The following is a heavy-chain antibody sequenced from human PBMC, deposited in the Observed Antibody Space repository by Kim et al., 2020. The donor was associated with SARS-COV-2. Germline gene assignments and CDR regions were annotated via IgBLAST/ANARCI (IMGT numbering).Heavy chain of an antibody. D-gene: IGHD6-19*01. V-gene: IGHV3-30*01. CDR3: ARDLREIAVAGTDGAH. J-gene: IGHJ4*02. Sequence: SVKGRFTNTRDNSKNTLYLQMNSLRAEDTAVYYCARDLREIAVAGTDGAHWGQGTLVTVSS.